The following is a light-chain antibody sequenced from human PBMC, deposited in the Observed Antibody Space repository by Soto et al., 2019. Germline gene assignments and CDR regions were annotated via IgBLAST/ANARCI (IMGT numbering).Light chain of an antibody. CDR2: AAS. Sequence: DIQMTQSPSTLSASVGDRVPITCRASQGISSYLAWYQQKPGKAPELLIYAASTLQSGVPSRFSGSGSGTDFTLTISCLQSEDFATYYCQQYYSFPYTFGQGTKVDIK. J-gene: IGKJ2*01. CDR3: QQYYSFPYT. CDR1: QGISSY. V-gene: IGKV1-9*01.